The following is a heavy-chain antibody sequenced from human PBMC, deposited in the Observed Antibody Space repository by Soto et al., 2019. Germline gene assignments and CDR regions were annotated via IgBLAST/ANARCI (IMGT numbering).Heavy chain of an antibody. Sequence: QLQLQESGPGLVKPSETLSLTCTVSGGSISSSSYYWGWIRQPPGKGLECIGSIYYSGSTYYNPSLKSRVTISVDTSKNQFSLKLSSVTAADTAIYYCARHLEYSGYFDDWGQGTQVTVSS. V-gene: IGHV4-39*01. J-gene: IGHJ4*02. D-gene: IGHD1-26*01. CDR3: ARHLEYSGYFDD. CDR2: IYYSGST. CDR1: GGSISSSSYY.